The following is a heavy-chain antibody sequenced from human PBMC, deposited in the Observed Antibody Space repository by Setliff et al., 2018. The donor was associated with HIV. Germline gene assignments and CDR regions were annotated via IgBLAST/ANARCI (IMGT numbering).Heavy chain of an antibody. CDR1: GYTFTNNV. CDR2: IHAGSGDT. Sequence: SVKVSCKASGYTFTNNVIHWVRQAPGQRLEWMGWIHAGSGDTQYSQKFQGRVTITRDTSASTVYMELSSLRSEDTAMYYCARDHPGIAYWGQGTMVTVSS. CDR3: ARDHPGIAY. V-gene: IGHV1-3*01. J-gene: IGHJ4*02.